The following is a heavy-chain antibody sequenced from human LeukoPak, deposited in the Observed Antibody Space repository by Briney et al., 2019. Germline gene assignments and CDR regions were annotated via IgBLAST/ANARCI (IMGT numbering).Heavy chain of an antibody. CDR2: INHSGST. CDR1: GGSFSGYY. CDR3: ARDLGELLLLSYFDY. V-gene: IGHV4-34*01. J-gene: IGHJ4*02. D-gene: IGHD1-26*01. Sequence: SETLSLTCAVYGGSFSGYYWSWIRQPPGKGLEWIGEINHSGSTYYNPSLKSRVTISVDTSKNQFSLKLSSVTAADTAVYYCARDLGELLLLSYFDYWGQGTLVTVSS.